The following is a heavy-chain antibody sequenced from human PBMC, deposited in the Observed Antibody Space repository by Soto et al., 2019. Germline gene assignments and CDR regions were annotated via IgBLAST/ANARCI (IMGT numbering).Heavy chain of an antibody. D-gene: IGHD2-15*01. CDR1: GGSISSGDYY. Sequence: PSETLSLTCTVSGGSISSGDYYWSWIRQPPGKGLEWIGYIYYSGSTYYNPSLKSRVTISVDTSKNQFSLKLSSVTAADTAVYYCARDRGYCSGGSCYDWLDPCGQGTQVTVYS. CDR3: ARDRGYCSGGSCYDWLDP. V-gene: IGHV4-30-4*01. J-gene: IGHJ5*02. CDR2: IYYSGST.